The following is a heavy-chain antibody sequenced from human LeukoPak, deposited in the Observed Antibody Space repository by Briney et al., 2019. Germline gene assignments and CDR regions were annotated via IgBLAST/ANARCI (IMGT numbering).Heavy chain of an antibody. V-gene: IGHV3-7*01. Sequence: GGSLRLSCAASGFTFSSYWMSWVRQAPGKGLEWVANIKQDGSEKYYVDSVKGRFTISRDNAKNSLYLQMNSLRAEDTAVYYCARAIVVVITAFDIWGQGTMVTVSS. J-gene: IGHJ3*02. CDR3: ARAIVVVITAFDI. D-gene: IGHD3-22*01. CDR2: IKQDGSEK. CDR1: GFTFSSYW.